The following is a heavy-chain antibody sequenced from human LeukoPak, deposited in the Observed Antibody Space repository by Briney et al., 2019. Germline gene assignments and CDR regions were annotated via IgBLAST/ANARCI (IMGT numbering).Heavy chain of an antibody. J-gene: IGHJ6*03. V-gene: IGHV3-11*04. CDR3: ASIGYCSSTSCYSYYMDV. CDR2: IRSSGSTI. CDR1: GFTFSDYY. D-gene: IGHD2-2*01. Sequence: PGGSLRLSCAASGFTFSDYYMSWIRQAPGKGLEWVSYIRSSGSTIYYADSVKGRFNISRDNAKNSLYLQMNSLRAEDTAVYYCASIGYCSSTSCYSYYMDVWGKGTTVTISS.